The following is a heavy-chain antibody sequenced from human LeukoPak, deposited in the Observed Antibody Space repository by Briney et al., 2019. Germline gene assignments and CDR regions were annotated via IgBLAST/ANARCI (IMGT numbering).Heavy chain of an antibody. CDR3: ARVSRITMIVAAFDI. D-gene: IGHD3-22*01. J-gene: IGHJ3*02. Sequence: SETLSLTCTVSGGSISSYYWSWIRQPPGKGLEWIGYIYYSGSTNYNPSLKSRVTISVDTSKNQFSLKLSSVTAADTAVYYCARVSRITMIVAAFDIWGQGTMVTVSS. CDR1: GGSISSYY. V-gene: IGHV4-59*01. CDR2: IYYSGST.